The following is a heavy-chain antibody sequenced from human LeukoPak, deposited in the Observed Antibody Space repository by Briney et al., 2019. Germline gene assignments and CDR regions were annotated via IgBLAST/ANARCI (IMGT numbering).Heavy chain of an antibody. J-gene: IGHJ4*02. CDR1: GDSASSNGAA. V-gene: IGHV6-1*01. CDR3: GREMDFGVVTN. CDR2: AYYRTQQWYI. D-gene: IGHD3-3*01. Sequence: QTLSLTCAISGDSASSNGAAWASSRPPPSKGLGLLGRAYYRTQQWYIHYPPSVKGRITSNADTSQNQSSLHLNSVTPEDTAGYYCGREMDFGVVTNWGQGTLVTVSS.